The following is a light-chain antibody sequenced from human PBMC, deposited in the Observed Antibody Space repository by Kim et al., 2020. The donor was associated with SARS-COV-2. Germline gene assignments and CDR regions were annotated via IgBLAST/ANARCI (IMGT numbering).Light chain of an antibody. CDR1: SSDVGSYNL. Sequence: QSALAQPASVSGSPGQSITVSCTGTSSDVGSYNLVSWYQQHPGQAPKLMIYEVNKRPSGISNRFSGSESGITASLTISGLQAEDEADYYCCSYAGSDTWVFGGGTQLTVL. V-gene: IGLV2-23*02. J-gene: IGLJ3*02. CDR3: CSYAGSDTWV. CDR2: EVN.